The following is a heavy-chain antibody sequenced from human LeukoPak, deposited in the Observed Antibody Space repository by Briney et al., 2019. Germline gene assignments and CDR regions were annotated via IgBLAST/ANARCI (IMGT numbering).Heavy chain of an antibody. J-gene: IGHJ3*02. V-gene: IGHV3-30*04. CDR2: ISYDGSDK. Sequence: GGSLRLSCAASGFTFSSYIMHWVRQAPGKGLEWVAVISYDGSDKYYADSVKGRFTIPRDNAKNTLYLQMNSLRVEDTAVYYCSWDHTGKEDIWGQGTMVTVSS. CDR1: GFTFSSYI. CDR3: SWDHTGKEDI. D-gene: IGHD2-8*02.